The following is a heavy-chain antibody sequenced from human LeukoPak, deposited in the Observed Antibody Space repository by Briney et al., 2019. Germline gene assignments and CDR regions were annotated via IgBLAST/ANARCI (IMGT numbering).Heavy chain of an antibody. CDR2: IKQDAVEE. CDR1: GFPFHNYW. J-gene: IGHJ4*02. V-gene: IGHV3-7*01. D-gene: IGHD3-10*01. Sequence: GGSLRLSCVASGFPFHNYWMTWVRQAPGKGLEWVANIKQDAVEEFYVDSVKGRFTISRDNAKNTLYLQMNSLQADDTAIYYCASGSAYYGSGSRLDYWGQRTLVTVSS. CDR3: ASGSAYYGSGSRLDY.